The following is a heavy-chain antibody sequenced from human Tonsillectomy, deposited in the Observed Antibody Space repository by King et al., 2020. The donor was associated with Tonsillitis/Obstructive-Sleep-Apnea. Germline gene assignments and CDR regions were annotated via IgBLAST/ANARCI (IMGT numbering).Heavy chain of an antibody. CDR3: ARASEVPFDY. CDR2: IWYDGSNK. J-gene: IGHJ4*02. Sequence: VQLVESGGGVVQPGRSLRLSCAASGFSFSIYGMHWVRQAPGKGLEWVAVIWYDGSNKYYADSVKGRFTISRDNSKSTVYLQMNSLRAEDTAVYYCARASEVPFDYWGQGTLVTVSS. V-gene: IGHV3-33*01. CDR1: GFSFSIYG.